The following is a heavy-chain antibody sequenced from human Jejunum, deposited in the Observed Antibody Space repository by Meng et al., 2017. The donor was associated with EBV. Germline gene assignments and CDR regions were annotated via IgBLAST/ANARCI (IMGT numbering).Heavy chain of an antibody. CDR3: AKLVRD. J-gene: IGHJ1*01. V-gene: IGHV3-23*01. CDR2: ITGGDGST. CDR1: GFTFSSTS. Sequence: EVQLLESXXGXVXXGGSLRLSCAASGFTFSSTSMSWVRQAPGKGLEWVSTITGGDGSTYYADSVKGRFTISRDNSKSTLYLQMNSLRAEDTAAYYCAKLVRDWGQGTLVTVSS.